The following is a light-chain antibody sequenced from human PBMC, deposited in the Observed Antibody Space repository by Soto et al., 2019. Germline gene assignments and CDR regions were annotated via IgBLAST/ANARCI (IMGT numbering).Light chain of an antibody. J-gene: IGLJ2*01. CDR2: NNN. V-gene: IGLV1-44*01. CDR1: SSNIGSNS. Sequence: QSVLTQPPSASGTPGQRVTISCSGGSSNIGSNSVNWYQQLPGTAPKLLIYNNNHRPSGVPDRFSGSKSGTSASLAISGLQSEDEVDYYCATWDDSLNGVAFGGGTQLTVL. CDR3: ATWDDSLNGVA.